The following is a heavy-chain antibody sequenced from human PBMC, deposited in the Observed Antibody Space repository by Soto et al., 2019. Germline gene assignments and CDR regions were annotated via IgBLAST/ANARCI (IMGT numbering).Heavy chain of an antibody. CDR2: IIPIFGTA. V-gene: IGHV1-69*13. CDR1: GGTFSSYA. Sequence: SVKVSCKASGGTFSSYAISWVRQAPGQGLEWMGGIIPIFGTANYAQKFQGRVTITADESTSTAYMELSSLRSEDTAVYYCAICNTIFGVLPRLDYWAQGTLVPVYS. J-gene: IGHJ4*02. CDR3: AICNTIFGVLPRLDY. D-gene: IGHD3-3*01.